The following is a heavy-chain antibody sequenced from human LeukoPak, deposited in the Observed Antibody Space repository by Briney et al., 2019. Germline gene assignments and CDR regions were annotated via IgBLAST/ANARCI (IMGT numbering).Heavy chain of an antibody. CDR3: ARQRYSDY. V-gene: IGHV3-7*03. CDR2: IKEDGCEN. J-gene: IGHJ4*02. CDR1: GFTFSRYW. D-gene: IGHD1-1*01. Sequence: GGSLRLSCAASGFTFSRYWMTWVRQAPGKGLEWVANIKEDGCENSYVESVKGRFTISRDNAKNSLYLQLNGLRAEDTAVYFCARQRYSDYWGQGTPVTVSS.